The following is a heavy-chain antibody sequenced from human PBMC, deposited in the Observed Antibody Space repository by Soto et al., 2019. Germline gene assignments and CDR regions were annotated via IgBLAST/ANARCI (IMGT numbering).Heavy chain of an antibody. Sequence: QVQLVESGGGVVQPGRSLRLSCAASGFTFSSYGMHWVRQAPGKGLEWLAVIWYDGSDKYYADSVKGRFTISRDSSKNTLYLQMNSLRAEDTAVYYCARDAEDSSSWYYFDYWGQRTLVTVSS. J-gene: IGHJ4*02. CDR3: ARDAEDSSSWYYFDY. CDR2: IWYDGSDK. D-gene: IGHD6-13*01. V-gene: IGHV3-33*01. CDR1: GFTFSSYG.